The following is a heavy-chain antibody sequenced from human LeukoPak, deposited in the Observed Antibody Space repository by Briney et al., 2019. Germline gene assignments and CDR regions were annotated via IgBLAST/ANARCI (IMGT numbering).Heavy chain of an antibody. D-gene: IGHD5-18*01. CDR3: AKGDVDSPMNFYH. CDR1: GFMFDDYT. Sequence: GGSLRLSCAASGFMFDDYTMHWVRQALGKGLEWVSLINWDGGSTYYAGSVKGRFTISRDNSKNSLYLQMNSLRTEDTALYYCAKGDVDSPMNFYHWGQGTLVTVSS. V-gene: IGHV3-43*01. J-gene: IGHJ4*02. CDR2: INWDGGST.